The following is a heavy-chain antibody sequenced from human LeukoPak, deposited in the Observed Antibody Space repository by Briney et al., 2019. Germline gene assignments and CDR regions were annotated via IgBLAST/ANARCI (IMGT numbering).Heavy chain of an antibody. V-gene: IGHV4-59*07. CDR1: GGSISSYY. D-gene: IGHD3-10*01. CDR2: IHYTAST. CDR3: ARGGYYGSGNDFRFDP. J-gene: IGHJ5*02. Sequence: SDTLSLTCTVSGGSISSYYWSWIRQSPGKGLECIGYIHYTASTNYNPSLKSRVTISVETSKNQFSLKLKSVTAADTAVYYCARGGYYGSGNDFRFDPWGQGTLVTVSS.